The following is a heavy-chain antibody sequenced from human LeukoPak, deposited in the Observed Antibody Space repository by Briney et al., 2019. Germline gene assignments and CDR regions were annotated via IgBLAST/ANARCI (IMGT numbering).Heavy chain of an antibody. CDR1: GFTFSSYS. J-gene: IGHJ4*02. D-gene: IGHD2-2*01. V-gene: IGHV3-21*01. CDR3: ARGMIHREVTCSSTSCYWEYYFDY. Sequence: GGSLRPSCAASGFTFSSYSMNWVRQAPGKGLEWVSSISSSSSYIYYADSVKGRFTISRDNAKNSLYLQMNSLRAEDTAVYYCARGMIHREVTCSSTSCYWEYYFDYWGQGTLVTVSS. CDR2: ISSSSSYI.